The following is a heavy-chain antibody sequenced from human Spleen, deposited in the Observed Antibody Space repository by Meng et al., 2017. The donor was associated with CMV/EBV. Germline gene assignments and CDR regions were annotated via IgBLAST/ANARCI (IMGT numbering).Heavy chain of an antibody. CDR3: ARDGGGY. V-gene: IGHV5-51*01. CDR1: GYCFTNCW. Sequence: SLKISCKASGYCFTNCWVGWVRQMPGKGLEWMGLIYGGDSETRYSPSFQGQLTISADKSISTAYLQWNRLKASDTAMYYCARDGGGYWGQGTLVTVSS. J-gene: IGHJ4*02. D-gene: IGHD3-16*01. CDR2: IYGGDSET.